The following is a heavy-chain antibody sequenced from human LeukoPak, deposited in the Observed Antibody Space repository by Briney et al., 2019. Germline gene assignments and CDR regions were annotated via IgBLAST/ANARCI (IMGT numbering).Heavy chain of an antibody. CDR1: GFTFSSYG. Sequence: PGGSLRLSCAASGFTFSSYGMHWVRQSPGKGLEWIGYIYSSGNTYYNASLKSRVTMYIDTSKNQFSLMLSCVTAADTTVYYCAKRKGYRLIDYWGQGTLVTVSS. J-gene: IGHJ4*02. CDR2: IYSSGNT. CDR3: AKRKGYRLIDY. D-gene: IGHD5-12*01. V-gene: IGHV4-59*04.